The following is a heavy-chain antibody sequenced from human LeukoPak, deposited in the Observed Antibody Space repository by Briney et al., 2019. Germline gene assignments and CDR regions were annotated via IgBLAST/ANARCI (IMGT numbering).Heavy chain of an antibody. V-gene: IGHV1-69*04. J-gene: IGHJ4*02. CDR1: GYTFTSYY. CDR2: IIPILGIA. Sequence: GASVKVSCKASGYTFTSYYMHWVRQAPGQGLDWMGRIIPILGIANYAQKFQGRVTITADKSTSTAYMELSSLRSEDTAVYYCARDIKLPDDSSGYYDYWGQGTLVTVSS. CDR3: ARDIKLPDDSSGYYDY. D-gene: IGHD3-22*01.